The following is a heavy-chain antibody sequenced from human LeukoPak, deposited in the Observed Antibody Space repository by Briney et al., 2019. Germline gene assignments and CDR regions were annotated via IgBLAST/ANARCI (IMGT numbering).Heavy chain of an antibody. V-gene: IGHV4-38-2*02. Sequence: SETLSLTCTVSGYSISSGYYWGWIRQPPGKGLEWIGSIYYPGNTYYNPSLKSRVTISVDTSKNQFSLKLSSVTAADAAVYYCARGDPRGVYLNYFDYWGQGTLVTVSS. J-gene: IGHJ4*02. D-gene: IGHD3-10*01. CDR3: ARGDPRGVYLNYFDY. CDR2: IYYPGNT. CDR1: GYSISSGYY.